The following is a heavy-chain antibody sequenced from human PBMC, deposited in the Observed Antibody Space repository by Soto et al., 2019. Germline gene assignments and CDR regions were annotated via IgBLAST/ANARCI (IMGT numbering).Heavy chain of an antibody. CDR3: ETEMGATQGPFDN. J-gene: IGHJ4*02. D-gene: IGHD1-26*01. Sequence: PGGSLRLSCVVSVFPFGANAMSWVRQAPGKGLEWVSGLSNTGRRTSYADSVKGRFNISRDNSENTVYLQMNSLRVEDTAVYYCETEMGATQGPFDNWGQGTLVTVS. CDR1: VFPFGANA. CDR2: LSNTGRRT. V-gene: IGHV3-23*01.